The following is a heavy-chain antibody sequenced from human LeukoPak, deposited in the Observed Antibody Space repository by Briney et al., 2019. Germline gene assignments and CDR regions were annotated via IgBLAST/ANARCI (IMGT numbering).Heavy chain of an antibody. CDR3: ARDVGSGYSYGFDY. CDR1: GYTFTGYY. Sequence: APVKVSCKASGYTFTGYYMHWVRQAPGQGLEWMGRINPNSGGTNYAQKFQGRVTMTRDTSISTAYMELSRLRSDDTAVYYCARDVGSGYSYGFDYWGQGTLVTVSS. J-gene: IGHJ4*02. CDR2: INPNSGGT. D-gene: IGHD5-18*01. V-gene: IGHV1-2*06.